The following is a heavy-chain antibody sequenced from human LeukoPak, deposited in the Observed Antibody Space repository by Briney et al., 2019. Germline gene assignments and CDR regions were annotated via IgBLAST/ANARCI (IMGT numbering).Heavy chain of an antibody. CDR1: GYTFTSYG. D-gene: IGHD5-18*01. CDR3: ARQVRAAVVPSALALGY. Sequence: ASVKVSCKASGYTFTSYGISWVRQAPGQGLEWMGWISAYNGNTNYAQKLQGRVTMTTDTSTSTAYMELRSLRSDDTAVYYCARQVRAAVVPSALALGYWGQGTLVTVSS. J-gene: IGHJ4*02. V-gene: IGHV1-18*01. CDR2: ISAYNGNT.